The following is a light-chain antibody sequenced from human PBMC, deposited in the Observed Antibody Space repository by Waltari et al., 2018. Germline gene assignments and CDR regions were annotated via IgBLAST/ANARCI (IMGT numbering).Light chain of an antibody. Sequence: QSTLTQPPSASGTPRQRVTIACSGRNSNIGNNIINWYQQVPGTAPKLLIYSNDQRPSGVPDRFSGSKSVTLASLAISGLQSDDEADYYCATWDDRLTGVVFGVGTKVTVL. J-gene: IGLJ2*01. CDR1: NSNIGNNI. CDR3: ATWDDRLTGVV. V-gene: IGLV1-44*01. CDR2: SND.